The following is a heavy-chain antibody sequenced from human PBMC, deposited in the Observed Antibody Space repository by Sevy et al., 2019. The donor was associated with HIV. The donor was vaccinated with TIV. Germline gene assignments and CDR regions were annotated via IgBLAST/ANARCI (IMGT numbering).Heavy chain of an antibody. CDR2: IYYSGST. Sequence: SETLSLTCTVSGGSISSYYWSWIRQPPGKGLEWIGYIYYSGSTDYNPSLKSRLTISVDTSKNQFSLKLTSGTAADTAVYYCARGSIKVRWAVDYWGQGTLVTVSS. CDR1: GGSISSYY. V-gene: IGHV4-59*01. D-gene: IGHD6-6*01. CDR3: ARGSIKVRWAVDY. J-gene: IGHJ4*02.